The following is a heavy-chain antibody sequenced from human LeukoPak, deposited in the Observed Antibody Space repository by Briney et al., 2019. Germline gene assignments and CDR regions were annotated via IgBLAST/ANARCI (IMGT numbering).Heavy chain of an antibody. CDR2: IYYSGST. Sequence: SETLSLTCTVSGGSISSYYWSWIRQPPGKGLEWIGYIYYSGSTYYNPSLKSRVTISVDTSKNQFSLKLSSVTAADTAVYYCARDRAIMGATGVTPWGQGTLVTVSS. CDR1: GGSISSYY. CDR3: ARDRAIMGATGVTP. V-gene: IGHV4-59*12. J-gene: IGHJ5*02. D-gene: IGHD1-26*01.